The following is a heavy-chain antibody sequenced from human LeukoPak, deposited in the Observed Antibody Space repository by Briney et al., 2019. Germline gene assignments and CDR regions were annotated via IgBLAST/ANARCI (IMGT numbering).Heavy chain of an antibody. CDR2: IRYDGSNK. CDR1: GFTFSSYG. V-gene: IGHV3-30*02. J-gene: IGHJ4*02. Sequence: GGSLRLSCAVSGFTFSSYGMHWVRQAPGKGLEWVAFIRYDGSNKYYADSVKGRFTISRDNSKNTLYLQMNSLRAEDTAVYYCAKEYRYSSSWYGDFDYWGQGTLVTVSS. CDR3: AKEYRYSSSWYGDFDY. D-gene: IGHD6-13*01.